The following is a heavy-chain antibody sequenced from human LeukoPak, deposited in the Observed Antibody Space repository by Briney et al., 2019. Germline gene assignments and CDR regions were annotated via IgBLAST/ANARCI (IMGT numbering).Heavy chain of an antibody. D-gene: IGHD4-23*01. Sequence: GGSLRLSCAASGFIFTDYWMSWVRQAPGKGLEWVANIKQDGSEKYYVGSVKGRFTISRDNAKSSLYLQMNSLRAEDTAVYYCTRVMVMIDYWGQGNLVTVSS. J-gene: IGHJ4*02. CDR3: TRVMVMIDY. CDR2: IKQDGSEK. CDR1: GFIFTDYW. V-gene: IGHV3-7*03.